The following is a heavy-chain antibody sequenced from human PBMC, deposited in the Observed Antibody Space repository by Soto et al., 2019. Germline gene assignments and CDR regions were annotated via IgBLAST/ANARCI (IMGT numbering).Heavy chain of an antibody. Sequence: LRLSFEASGFIFSDHAMSWVRQAPGKLLEWVSAISGNGIATYYADSVKGRFTISRDNSKNTLYLQMNRLRADDTAVYYCARDAISMVRGNNNWFQPWGQGTLVSVSS. D-gene: IGHD3-10*01. J-gene: IGHJ5*02. CDR1: GFIFSDHA. V-gene: IGHV3-23*01. CDR3: ARDAISMVRGNNNWFQP. CDR2: ISGNGIAT.